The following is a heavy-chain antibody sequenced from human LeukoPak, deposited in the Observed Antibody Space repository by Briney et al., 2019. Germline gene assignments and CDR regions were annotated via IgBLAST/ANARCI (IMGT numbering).Heavy chain of an antibody. CDR2: ISHSGST. CDR3: ASRYYYDSSGYYTILFDYFDY. D-gene: IGHD3-22*01. J-gene: IGHJ4*02. CDR1: GGSFSGYY. Sequence: PSETLSLTCAVCGGSFSGYYWSWIRQPPGKGLEWIGEISHSGSTNYNPSLKSRVTISVDTSKNQFSLKLSSVTAADTAVYYCASRYYYDSSGYYTILFDYFDYWGQGTLVTVSS. V-gene: IGHV4-34*01.